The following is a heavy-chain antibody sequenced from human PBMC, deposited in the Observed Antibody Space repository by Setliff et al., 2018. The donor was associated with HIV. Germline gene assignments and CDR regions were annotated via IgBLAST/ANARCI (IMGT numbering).Heavy chain of an antibody. CDR1: GASISSSSYF. CDR3: ARHYNVNYYVRKDFDY. Sequence: ETLSLTCTVSGASISSSSYFWGWIRQPPGKGLEWIGSIYYSGSAYYNPSLKSRVTISVDTSKNQFSLKLSSVTAADTAVYYCARHYNVNYYVRKDFDYWGQGTLVTVPS. V-gene: IGHV4-39*01. J-gene: IGHJ4*02. D-gene: IGHD1-26*01. CDR2: IYYSGSA.